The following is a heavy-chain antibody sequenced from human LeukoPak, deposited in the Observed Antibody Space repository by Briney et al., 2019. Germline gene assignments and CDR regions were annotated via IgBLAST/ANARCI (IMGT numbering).Heavy chain of an antibody. V-gene: IGHV4-59*12. CDR3: AKSNGYGLVDI. Sequence: SETLSLTCSVSSGSISGYYWSWIRQPPGKGLEWIGYIYYTGGTNYNPTLSGRVTMSLDTSRDQLSLNLTSVTAADTAVYYCAKSNGYGLVDIWGQGTMVTVSS. CDR1: SGSISGYY. J-gene: IGHJ3*02. CDR2: IYYTGGT. D-gene: IGHD3-10*01.